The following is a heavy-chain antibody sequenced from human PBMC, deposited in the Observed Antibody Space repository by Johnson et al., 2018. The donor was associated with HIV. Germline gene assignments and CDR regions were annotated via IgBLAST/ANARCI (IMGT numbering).Heavy chain of an antibody. V-gene: IGHV3-66*01. D-gene: IGHD1-14*01. J-gene: IGHJ3*02. CDR1: GFTVSSNY. Sequence: VQLVESGGGLVQPGGSLRLSCAASGFTVSSNYMSWVRQAPGKGLEWVSGINWNGGSTGYADSVKGRFTISRDNAKNSLYLQMNSLRADDTAVYYCAIIWNHTFDIWGQGTMVTVSS. CDR2: INWNGGST. CDR3: AIIWNHTFDI.